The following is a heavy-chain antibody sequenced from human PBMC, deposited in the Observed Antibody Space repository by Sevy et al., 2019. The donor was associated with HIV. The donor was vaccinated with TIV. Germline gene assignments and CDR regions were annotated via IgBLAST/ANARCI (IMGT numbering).Heavy chain of an antibody. CDR1: GFTFDHHA. V-gene: IGHV3-9*01. Sequence: GGSLRLSCAASGFTFDHHAMHWVRQTPGKGLEWVSGISWNSASVAYADSVKGRFTISRDNAKKSLYLQMNSLRSEVTALYYCAKVPGYSYGLALWYFDLWGRGTLVTVSS. CDR2: ISWNSASV. D-gene: IGHD5-18*01. J-gene: IGHJ2*01. CDR3: AKVPGYSYGLALWYFDL.